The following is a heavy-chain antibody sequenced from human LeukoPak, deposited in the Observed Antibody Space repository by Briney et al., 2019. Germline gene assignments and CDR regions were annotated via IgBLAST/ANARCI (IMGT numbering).Heavy chain of an antibody. CDR1: GGSISSKSYY. CDR2: IYNSGST. D-gene: IGHD3-22*01. J-gene: IGHJ4*02. Sequence: SETLSLTCTVSGGSISSKSYYWSWIRQPAGKGLEWIGRIYNSGSTGYNPSLKSRVTISRDTSKNEFSLRLGSLTAADTAVYYCASPPHYYDTSDYSVWGQRTLVTVSS. CDR3: ASPPHYYDTSDYSV. V-gene: IGHV4-61*02.